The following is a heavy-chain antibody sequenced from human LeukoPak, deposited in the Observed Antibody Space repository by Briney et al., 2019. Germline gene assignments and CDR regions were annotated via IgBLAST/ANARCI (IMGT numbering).Heavy chain of an antibody. V-gene: IGHV4-31*03. Sequence: SQTLSPTCTVSGVSIASRGFSWTWIRQPPGKGLEWIGCISNSGDAYSNPSLKSRLSISVDASKNQFSLRLTSVTAADTAVYFCARGVLVTSSPDAFDVWGQGTMVTVSS. D-gene: IGHD2-21*02. CDR1: GVSIASRGFS. CDR3: ARGVLVTSSPDAFDV. J-gene: IGHJ3*01. CDR2: ISNSGDA.